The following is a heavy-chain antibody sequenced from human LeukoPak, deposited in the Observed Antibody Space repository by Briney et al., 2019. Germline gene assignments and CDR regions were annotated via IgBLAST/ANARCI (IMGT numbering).Heavy chain of an antibody. V-gene: IGHV3-11*04. CDR3: ASVRLPGDAFDI. CDR1: GFTFSDYY. CDR2: ISSSGSTI. J-gene: IGHJ3*02. Sequence: GGSLRLSCAASGFTFSDYYMSWIRQAPGKGLEWVSYISSSGSTIYYADSVKGRFTISRDNAKNTVYLQMNSLRVEDTAMYFCASVRLPGDAFDIWGQGTRVTVSS.